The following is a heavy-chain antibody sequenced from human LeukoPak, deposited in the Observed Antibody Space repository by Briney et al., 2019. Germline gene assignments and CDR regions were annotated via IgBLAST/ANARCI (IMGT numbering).Heavy chain of an antibody. Sequence: GGSLRLSCAASGLTFSSYAMSWVRQSPGKGLEWVSVIGRGGGATYYADSVKGRFTISRDNSKNTLYLQMNSLRAEDTAVYYCAREPYDYGDYDSVGAFDIWGQGTMVTVSS. D-gene: IGHD4-17*01. J-gene: IGHJ3*02. CDR3: AREPYDYGDYDSVGAFDI. V-gene: IGHV3-23*01. CDR2: IGRGGGAT. CDR1: GLTFSSYA.